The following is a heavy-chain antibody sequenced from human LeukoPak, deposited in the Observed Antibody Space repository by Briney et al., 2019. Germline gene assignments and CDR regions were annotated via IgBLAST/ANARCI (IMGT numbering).Heavy chain of an antibody. D-gene: IGHD6-13*01. Sequence: PGGSLRLSCAASGFTFSSYGMHWVRQAPGKGLEWVAFIRYDGSNKYYADSVKGRFTISRDNSKNTLYLQMNSLRAEDTAVYYCAKDYGSVAAGTGDLDYWGQGTLVTVSS. V-gene: IGHV3-30*02. CDR1: GFTFSSYG. J-gene: IGHJ4*02. CDR3: AKDYGSVAAGTGDLDY. CDR2: IRYDGSNK.